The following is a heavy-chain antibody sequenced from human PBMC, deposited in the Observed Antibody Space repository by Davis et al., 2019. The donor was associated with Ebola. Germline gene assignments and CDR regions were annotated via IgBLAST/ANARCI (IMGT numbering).Heavy chain of an antibody. CDR2: IIPIFGTA. D-gene: IGHD6-13*01. Sequence: SVKVSCKASGGTFSSYAISWVRQAPGQGLEWMGGIIPIFGTANYAQKFQGRVTITADESTSTAYMELSSLRSEDTAVYYCARAVYGSSWLRDYYYGMDVWGQGTTVTVSS. V-gene: IGHV1-69*13. CDR1: GGTFSSYA. CDR3: ARAVYGSSWLRDYYYGMDV. J-gene: IGHJ6*02.